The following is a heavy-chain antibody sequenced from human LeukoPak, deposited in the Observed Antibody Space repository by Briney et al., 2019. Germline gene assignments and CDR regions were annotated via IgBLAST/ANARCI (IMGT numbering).Heavy chain of an antibody. D-gene: IGHD3-3*01. CDR1: GFTFSRYW. CDR2: INSDGSST. Sequence: GGSLRLSCAASGFTFSRYWMHWVRQVSGKGLVWVSRINSDGSSTSYADSVKGRFTISRDNAKNTLYLQMNSLRAVDTAVYYCVAATDDFWSGHSLDYWGQGTLVTVSS. CDR3: VAATDDFWSGHSLDY. V-gene: IGHV3-74*01. J-gene: IGHJ4*02.